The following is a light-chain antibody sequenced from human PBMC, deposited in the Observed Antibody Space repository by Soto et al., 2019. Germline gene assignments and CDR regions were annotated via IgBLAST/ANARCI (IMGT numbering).Light chain of an antibody. Sequence: DIQMTQSPSSLSASVGDRVTITCRASQYISSNLNWFQQKPGKAPKLLLYLTSALQSGVTSRFSGSGSGTEFTLVISNLQPEDCATYYCQQTYNYPRTFGQRTKVDVK. CDR3: QQTYNYPRT. CDR1: QYISSN. J-gene: IGKJ1*01. V-gene: IGKV1-39*01. CDR2: LTS.